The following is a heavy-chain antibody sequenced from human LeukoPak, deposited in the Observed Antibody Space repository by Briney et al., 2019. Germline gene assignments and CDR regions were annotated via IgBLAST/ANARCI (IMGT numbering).Heavy chain of an antibody. CDR2: IYYSGST. CDR1: GGSISSYY. Sequence: SETLSLTCTVSGGSISSYYWSWIRQPPGKGLEWIGYIYYSGSTNYNPSLKGRVTISVDTSKNQFSLKLSSVTAADTAVYYCARLAAADYFDYWGQGTLVTVSS. V-gene: IGHV4-59*01. J-gene: IGHJ4*02. D-gene: IGHD6-13*01. CDR3: ARLAAADYFDY.